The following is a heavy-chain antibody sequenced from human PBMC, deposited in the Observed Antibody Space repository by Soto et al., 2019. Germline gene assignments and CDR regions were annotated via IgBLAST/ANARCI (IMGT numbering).Heavy chain of an antibody. Sequence: SQTLSLTCAISGDSVSSNSAAWNWIRQSPSRGLEWLGRTYYRSKWYNDYAVSVKSRITINPDTSKNQFSLQLNSVTPEDTAVYYCAREAYSSSGPHYYYYYCMDGWGKGTTVTVSS. CDR2: TYYRSKWYN. CDR3: AREAYSSSGPHYYYYYCMDG. V-gene: IGHV6-1*01. D-gene: IGHD6-6*01. CDR1: GDSVSSNSAA. J-gene: IGHJ6*03.